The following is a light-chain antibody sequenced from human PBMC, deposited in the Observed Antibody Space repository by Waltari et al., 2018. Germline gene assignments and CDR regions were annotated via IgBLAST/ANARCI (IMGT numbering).Light chain of an antibody. CDR3: QQNYSPPRT. V-gene: IGKV4-1*01. J-gene: IGKJ3*01. Sequence: DIVMTQSPGSLAVSPGDRATINCRSSQNLLSRSNNKNYLAWYQRRPGQPPKLLIYWASTLQAGVPDRFTGRGSGTDFTLTISSLQTEDVAVYYCQQNYSPPRTFGPGTKVEIK. CDR1: QNLLSRSNNKNY. CDR2: WAS.